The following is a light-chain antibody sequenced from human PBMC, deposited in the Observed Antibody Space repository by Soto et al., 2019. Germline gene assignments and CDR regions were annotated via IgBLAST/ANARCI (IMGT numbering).Light chain of an antibody. CDR2: GAS. V-gene: IGKV3-15*01. J-gene: IGKJ1*01. CDR1: QSVSSN. Sequence: ERVLMQAVAASLKTKGERATLSCRASQSVSSNLAWYQQKPGQAPRLLIYGASTRATGIPARFSGSGSGTEFTLTISSLQSEDFAVYYCQQYNNWPPRTFGQGTKVDIK. CDR3: QQYNNWPPRT.